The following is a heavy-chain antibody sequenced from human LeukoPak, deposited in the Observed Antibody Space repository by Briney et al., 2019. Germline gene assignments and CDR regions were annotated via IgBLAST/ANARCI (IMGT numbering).Heavy chain of an antibody. V-gene: IGHV3-23*01. CDR2: ISDNEGST. J-gene: IGHJ4*02. CDR1: GFTFNYYA. Sequence: QPGGSLRLSCAASGFTFNYYAMSWVRQAPGKGLEWVSGISDNEGSTYYTDSVKGRFTISRDNTKNTVYLQMNNLRPDDTAVYFRARHDSFIPYWGQGTLVTVSS. D-gene: IGHD5-18*01. CDR3: ARHDSFIPY.